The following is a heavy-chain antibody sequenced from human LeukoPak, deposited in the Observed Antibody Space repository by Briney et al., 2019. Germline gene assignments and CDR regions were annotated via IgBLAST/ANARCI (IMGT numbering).Heavy chain of an antibody. CDR2: IVGSGGST. CDR1: GFTFSNYA. D-gene: IGHD3-9*01. J-gene: IGHJ4*02. Sequence: GASLRLSCAAPGFTFSNYAMSWVRQAPGKGLEWVSAIVGSGGSTYYADSVKGRFTISRDNPKNTLYLQMNSLRAEDTAVYYCAKWGDYDILTGYYDSDYWGQGTLVTVSS. CDR3: AKWGDYDILTGYYDSDY. V-gene: IGHV3-23*01.